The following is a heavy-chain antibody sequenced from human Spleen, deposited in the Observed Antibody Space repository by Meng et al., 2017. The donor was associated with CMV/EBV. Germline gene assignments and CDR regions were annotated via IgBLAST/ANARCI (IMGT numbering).Heavy chain of an antibody. V-gene: IGHV3-15*01. CDR1: GFTFSNAW. D-gene: IGHD3-10*01. CDR2: IKSKTDGGTT. CDR3: TTDGSGGRTYYYGMDV. Sequence: GESLKISCEASGFTFSNAWMNWVRQAPGKGLEWVGRIKSKTDGGTTDYAAPVKGRFTISRDDSKNTLYLQMNSLKTEDTAVYYCTTDGSGGRTYYYGMDVWGQGTTVTVSS. J-gene: IGHJ6*02.